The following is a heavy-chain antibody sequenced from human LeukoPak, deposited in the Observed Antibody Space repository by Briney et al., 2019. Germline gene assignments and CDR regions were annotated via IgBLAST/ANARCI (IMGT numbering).Heavy chain of an antibody. CDR3: ARGTARVYYYYMDV. V-gene: IGHV3-48*03. J-gene: IGHJ6*03. CDR2: ISSSGTTI. D-gene: IGHD6-25*01. Sequence: PGGSLRLSCAASGFTFSSYEMNWVRQAPGKGLEWVSFISSSGTTIYYADSVKGRFTISRDNAKNSLYLQMNSLRAEDTAVYYCARGTARVYYYYMDVWGKGTTVTISS. CDR1: GFTFSSYE.